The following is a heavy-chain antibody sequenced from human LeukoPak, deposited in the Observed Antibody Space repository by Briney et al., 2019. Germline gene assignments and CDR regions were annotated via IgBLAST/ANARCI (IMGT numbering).Heavy chain of an antibody. Sequence: SETLSLTCAVYGGSMSDYSWNWIRQSPGKGLEWIGEISHIGNTNYNPSLKSRVTISVDTSKSQFSVRLSSVTAADTATYYCAANKYPVQSFDIWAQGTVVIVSS. D-gene: IGHD2-2*02. CDR1: GGSMSDYS. CDR3: AANKYPVQSFDI. CDR2: ISHIGNT. J-gene: IGHJ3*02. V-gene: IGHV4-34*01.